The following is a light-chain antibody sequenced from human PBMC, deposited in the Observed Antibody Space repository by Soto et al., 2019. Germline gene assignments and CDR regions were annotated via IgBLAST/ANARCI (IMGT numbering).Light chain of an antibody. CDR1: SSDVGRYNL. J-gene: IGLJ2*01. Sequence: QSVLTQPASVSGSPGQSITISCTGSSSDVGRYNLVSWYQQHPGKAPKLMIYEDIERPSGVSNRFSGSKSGNTASLTISGLQTEDEADYYCCSYAGGTSVVFGGGTQLTVL. CDR3: CSYAGGTSVV. CDR2: EDI. V-gene: IGLV2-23*01.